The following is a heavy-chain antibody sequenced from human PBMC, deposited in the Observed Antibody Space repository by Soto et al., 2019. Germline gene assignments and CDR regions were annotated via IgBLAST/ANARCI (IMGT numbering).Heavy chain of an antibody. V-gene: IGHV4-31*03. J-gene: IGHJ4*02. CDR2: IYYSGST. D-gene: IGHD6-13*01. Sequence: QVQLQESGPGLVKPSQTLSLTCTVSGCSISSGGYYWCWIRQHPGKGLEWIGYIYYSGSTYYNPSLKSRVTISVDTSKNQFSLKLSSVTAADTAVYYCASLAGYSSSWAFDYWGQGTLVTVSS. CDR1: GCSISSGGYY. CDR3: ASLAGYSSSWAFDY.